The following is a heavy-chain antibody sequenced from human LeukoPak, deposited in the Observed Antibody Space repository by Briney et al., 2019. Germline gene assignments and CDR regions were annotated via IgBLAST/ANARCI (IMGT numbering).Heavy chain of an antibody. Sequence: SETLSLTCTVSGGSLSSGSYYWIWLRQPPGTGLVGIGYIYCSGNTNYNPSLKSRDNIPVDPSNNHYSLKQSSVAAADTAVYYCASHGSLVVAATLRRREPWFDPWRGGSLV. J-gene: IGHJ5*02. D-gene: IGHD2-15*01. CDR2: IYCSGNT. CDR3: ASHGSLVVAATLRRREPWFDP. V-gene: IGHV4-61*03. CDR1: GGSLSSGSYY.